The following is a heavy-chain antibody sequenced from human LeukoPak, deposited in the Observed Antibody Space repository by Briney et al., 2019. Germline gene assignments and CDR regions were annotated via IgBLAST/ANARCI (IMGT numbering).Heavy chain of an antibody. V-gene: IGHV3-48*01. Sequence: GGSLRLSCVASGFTFSSYSMNWVRQAPGKELEWVSYISSTSSPIYYWDSVKGRFTISRDNAKNSLYLQMNSLRAEDTAVYYCARSPYFYDSSGLHFDYWGQGILVTVSS. D-gene: IGHD3-22*01. CDR2: ISSTSSPI. CDR1: GFTFSSYS. CDR3: ARSPYFYDSSGLHFDY. J-gene: IGHJ4*02.